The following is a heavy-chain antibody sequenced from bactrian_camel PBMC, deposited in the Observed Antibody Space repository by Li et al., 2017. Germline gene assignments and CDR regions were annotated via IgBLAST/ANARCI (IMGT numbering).Heavy chain of an antibody. V-gene: IGHV3S1*01. CDR3: AARPDCRNWYALGFPY. CDR2: IVTGGGST. D-gene: IGHD6*01. J-gene: IGHJ4*01. CDR1: GSTNSRNC. Sequence: HVQLVESGGGSVQAGGSLRLSCAASGSTNSRNCMAWFRQAPGKAREWVAGIVTGGGSTYYADSVKGRFTISQDNARNTLYLQMNSLKPEDTAMYYCAARPDCRNWYALGFPYWGQGTQVTVS.